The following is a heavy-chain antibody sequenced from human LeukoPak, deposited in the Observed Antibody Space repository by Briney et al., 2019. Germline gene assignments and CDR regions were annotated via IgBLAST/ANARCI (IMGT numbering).Heavy chain of an antibody. CDR3: ARHEHKAVAGDT. CDR2: IYYSGST. Sequence: SETLSLTCTVSGGSISSYYWSWIQQPPGKGLEWIGYIYYSGSTNYNPSLESRVTISVDTSKNHFSLRLISVTAADTAMYYCARHEHKAVAGDTWGQGTLVTVSS. J-gene: IGHJ5*02. V-gene: IGHV4-59*08. D-gene: IGHD6-19*01. CDR1: GGSISSYY.